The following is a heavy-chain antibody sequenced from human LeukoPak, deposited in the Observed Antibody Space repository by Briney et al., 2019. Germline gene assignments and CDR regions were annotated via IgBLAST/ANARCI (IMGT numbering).Heavy chain of an antibody. CDR3: SRRSVTTFDY. CDR1: GFTFSSSA. V-gene: IGHV3-23*01. Sequence: PGGSLRLSCAASGFTFSSSAMSWVRQAPGKGLEWVSSISGSGSGGSTYYADSVKGRFTISRDNSENTLYLQMSSLRADDTAVYYCSRRSVTTFDYWGQGTLVTVSS. J-gene: IGHJ4*02. CDR2: ISGSGSGGST. D-gene: IGHD4-17*01.